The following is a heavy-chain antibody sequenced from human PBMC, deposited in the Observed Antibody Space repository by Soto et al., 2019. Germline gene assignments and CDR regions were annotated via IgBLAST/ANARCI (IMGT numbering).Heavy chain of an antibody. J-gene: IGHJ5*02. V-gene: IGHV1-3*01. Sequence: ASVKVSCKASGYTFTIYAMHWVLQSPVQRLEWMGWINAGNGNTKYSQKFQGRVTITRDTSASTAYMELSSLRSEDTAVYYCARANGYSSSARGFDPWGQGTLVTVSS. CDR2: INAGNGNT. CDR1: GYTFTIYA. CDR3: ARANGYSSSARGFDP. D-gene: IGHD6-6*01.